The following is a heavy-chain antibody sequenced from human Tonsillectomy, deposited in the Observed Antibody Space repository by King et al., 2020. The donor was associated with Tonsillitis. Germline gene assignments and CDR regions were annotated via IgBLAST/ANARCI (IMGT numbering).Heavy chain of an antibody. D-gene: IGHD6-19*01. V-gene: IGHV3-48*01. CDR1: GFTFSSYT. CDR3: VREGWGRPIDS. Sequence: VQLVESGGGLVQPGGSLRLSCAASGFTFSSYTMNWVRQAPGKGLEWISYITSTSDNIYYADSVNGRFTISRDNAKDSLFLQMNSLSAEDTAVYFCVREGWGRPIDSWGQGTLVTVSS. CDR2: ITSTSDNI. J-gene: IGHJ4*02.